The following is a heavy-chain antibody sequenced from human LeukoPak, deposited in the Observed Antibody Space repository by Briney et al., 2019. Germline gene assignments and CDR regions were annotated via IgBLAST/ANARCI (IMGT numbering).Heavy chain of an antibody. Sequence: GGSLRLPCAASGFTFSSYGMHWVRQAPGKGLEWVAFIRYDGSNKYYADSVKGRFTISRDNSKNTLYLQMNSLRAEDTAVYYCAKGARFLEWYYYYYYMDVWGKGTTVTVSS. CDR1: GFTFSSYG. D-gene: IGHD3-3*01. V-gene: IGHV3-30*02. CDR2: IRYDGSNK. J-gene: IGHJ6*03. CDR3: AKGARFLEWYYYYYYMDV.